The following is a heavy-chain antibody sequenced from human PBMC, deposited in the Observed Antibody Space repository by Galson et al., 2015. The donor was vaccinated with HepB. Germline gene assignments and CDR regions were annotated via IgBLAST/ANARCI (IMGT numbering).Heavy chain of an antibody. Sequence: SVKVSCKASGYTFTSYAMNWVRQAPGQGLEWMGWINTNTGSPTYAQGFTGRFVFSLDTSVSTAYLQISSLKAEDTAVYYCARTITIIVANAFDIWGQGTMVTVSS. CDR2: INTNTGSP. CDR3: ARTITIIVANAFDI. V-gene: IGHV7-4-1*02. J-gene: IGHJ3*02. CDR1: GYTFTSYA. D-gene: IGHD3-22*01.